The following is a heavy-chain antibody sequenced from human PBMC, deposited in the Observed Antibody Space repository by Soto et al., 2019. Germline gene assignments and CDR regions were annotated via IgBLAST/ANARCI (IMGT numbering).Heavy chain of an antibody. J-gene: IGHJ4*02. CDR2: ISHDGSKT. CDR3: ARTLYGDNVDY. V-gene: IGHV3-30*03. Sequence: GGSLRLSCAASGFTFNSYGIHWVRQAPGKGLEWVAVISHDGSKTNYADSVKGRVTISRDNSKDTVYLQMNSLRSEDTAVYYCARTLYGDNVDYWAQRTLVTVSS. CDR1: GFTFNSYG. D-gene: IGHD4-17*01.